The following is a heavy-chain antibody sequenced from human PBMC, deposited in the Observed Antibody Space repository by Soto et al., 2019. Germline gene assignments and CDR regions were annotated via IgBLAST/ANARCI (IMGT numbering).Heavy chain of an antibody. CDR1: GFKFCSYW. V-gene: IGHV3-7*03. CDR2: IKTDGSEK. Sequence: GGSVRLSCAASGFKFCSYWMSWAGQATGKGLEWVANIKTDGSEKYYMNSVRGRFTTSRANARNFFFLQMNSLTGADTAVYYCTRDWSPFALVVWGLGTSVTVSS. J-gene: IGHJ6*02. CDR3: TRDWSPFALVV.